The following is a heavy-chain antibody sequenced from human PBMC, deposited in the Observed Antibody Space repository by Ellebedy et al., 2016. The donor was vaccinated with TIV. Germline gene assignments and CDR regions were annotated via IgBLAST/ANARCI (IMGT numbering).Heavy chain of an antibody. V-gene: IGHV3-9*01. Sequence: SLKISCAASGFTFDDYAMHWVRQAPGKGLEWVAGISWNSGTFAYADSVKGRFTISRSKAKNSLYLQMNGLRAEDTALYYCARREYTFGGSIGPFDSWGQGTLVTVSS. D-gene: IGHD3-16*02. CDR1: GFTFDDYA. CDR2: ISWNSGTF. J-gene: IGHJ4*02. CDR3: ARREYTFGGSIGPFDS.